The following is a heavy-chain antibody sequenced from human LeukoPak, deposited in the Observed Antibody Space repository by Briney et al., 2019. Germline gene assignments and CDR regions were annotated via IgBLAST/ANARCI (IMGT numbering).Heavy chain of an antibody. Sequence: GGSLRLSCAASGFTFSSYGMHWVRQAPGKGLEWVAFIRYDGSNKYYADSVKGRFTISRDNSKNTLYLQMNSLRAEDTAVYYCARDGYDILTGYRFDYWGQGTLVTVSS. V-gene: IGHV3-30*02. J-gene: IGHJ4*02. CDR2: IRYDGSNK. CDR3: ARDGYDILTGYRFDY. CDR1: GFTFSSYG. D-gene: IGHD3-9*01.